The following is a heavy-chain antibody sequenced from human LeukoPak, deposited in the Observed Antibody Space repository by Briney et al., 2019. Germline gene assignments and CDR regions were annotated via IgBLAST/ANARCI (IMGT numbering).Heavy chain of an antibody. CDR1: GYTFTGYY. CDR2: INSNSGGT. V-gene: IGHV1-2*02. Sequence: GASVKVSCKASGYTFTGYYIHWERQAPGQGLESMGWINSNSGGTNYAQKFQGRVTMTRDTSISTAYMELSRLRSDDTAVYYCARGGYLDYWGQGTLVPVSS. J-gene: IGHJ4*02. D-gene: IGHD6-13*01. CDR3: ARGGYLDY.